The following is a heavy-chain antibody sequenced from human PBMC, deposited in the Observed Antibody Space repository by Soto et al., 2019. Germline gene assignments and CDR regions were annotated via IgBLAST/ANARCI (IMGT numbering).Heavy chain of an antibody. J-gene: IGHJ4*02. CDR3: ARILGYYGSGSYYFDY. CDR1: GFSLTTSGVG. D-gene: IGHD3-10*01. Sequence: ESGPTLVNSTQTLTLTCTFSGFSLTTSGVGVGWIRQSPAKGLKWLALIYWDDDKYYSTSLKTRLTISKDTSKNQVVLTMTNMDPVDTATYYCARILGYYGSGSYYFDYWGQGTLVPVSS. CDR2: IYWDDDK. V-gene: IGHV2-70*01.